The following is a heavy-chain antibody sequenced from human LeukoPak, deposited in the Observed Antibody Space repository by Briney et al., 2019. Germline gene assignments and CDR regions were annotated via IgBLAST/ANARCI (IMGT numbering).Heavy chain of an antibody. J-gene: IGHJ4*02. CDR3: ARWDSGYDSLGY. Sequence: GGSLRLSCAASGFTVSNNYMSWVRQAPGKGLEWVSVIYSGGSTYYADSVKGRFTISRDNSKNTLYLQMNSLRAEDTAVYYCARWDSGYDSLGYWGQGTLVTVSS. CDR1: GFTVSNNY. V-gene: IGHV3-53*01. D-gene: IGHD5-12*01. CDR2: IYSGGST.